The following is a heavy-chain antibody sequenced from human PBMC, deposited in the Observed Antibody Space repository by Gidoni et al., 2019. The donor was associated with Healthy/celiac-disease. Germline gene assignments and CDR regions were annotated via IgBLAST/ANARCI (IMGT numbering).Heavy chain of an antibody. V-gene: IGHV3-9*02. CDR1: PPPPDASA. CDR3: AKDTDRLYYYGMDV. Sequence: EVQLVESGGGLVQPGRSLRLPPPPPPPPPDASAMHWVRQAPGKGLGWVSGISWDSGTIGYADSVKGRFTISRDNAKNSLYLQMNSLRAEDTALYYCAKDTDRLYYYGMDVWGQGTTVTVSS. D-gene: IGHD6-25*01. J-gene: IGHJ6*02. CDR2: ISWDSGTI.